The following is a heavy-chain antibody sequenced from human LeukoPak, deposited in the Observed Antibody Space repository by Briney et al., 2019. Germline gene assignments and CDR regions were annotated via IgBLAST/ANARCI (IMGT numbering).Heavy chain of an antibody. Sequence: PGGSLRLSCAASGFTFSSYSMNWVRQAPGKGLEWVSSISSSSSYIYYADSVKGRFTISRDNAKNSLYLQMNSLRAEDTAVYYCAKDLIWGIRSFDYWGQGTLVTVSS. V-gene: IGHV3-21*01. CDR2: ISSSSSYI. J-gene: IGHJ4*02. CDR1: GFTFSSYS. CDR3: AKDLIWGIRSFDY. D-gene: IGHD7-27*01.